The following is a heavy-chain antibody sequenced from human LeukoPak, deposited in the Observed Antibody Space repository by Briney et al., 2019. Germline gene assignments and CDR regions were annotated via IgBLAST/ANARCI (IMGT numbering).Heavy chain of an antibody. D-gene: IGHD3-10*01. J-gene: IGHJ5*02. CDR1: GYTFTGYY. CDR2: INPNSGGT. CDR3: ARDITMVRGVNWFDP. V-gene: IGHV1-2*02. Sequence: GASVKVSCKASGYTFTGYYMHWVRQAPGQGLEWMGWINPNSGGTNYAQKFQGRVTMTRDTSISTAYMELSRLRSDDTAVYYCARDITMVRGVNWFDPWGQGTLVTVSS.